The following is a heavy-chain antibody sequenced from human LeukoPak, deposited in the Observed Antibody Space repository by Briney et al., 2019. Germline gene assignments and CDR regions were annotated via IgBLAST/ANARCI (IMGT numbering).Heavy chain of an antibody. Sequence: GGSLRLSCAASGFTFSSYGMNWVRQAPGKGPEWISYISRSGATIYYADSVKGRFTISRDNAKNSLYLQMSSLGAEDTAIYYCSRDRGGGDIYFDYWGQGTLVTVSS. CDR2: ISRSGATI. D-gene: IGHD2-21*02. J-gene: IGHJ4*02. CDR1: GFTFSSYG. V-gene: IGHV3-48*03. CDR3: SRDRGGGDIYFDY.